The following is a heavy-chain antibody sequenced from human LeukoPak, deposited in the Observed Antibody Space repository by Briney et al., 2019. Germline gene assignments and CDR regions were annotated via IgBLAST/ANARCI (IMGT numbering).Heavy chain of an antibody. D-gene: IGHD2-2*01. Sequence: SDTLSLTCAVSGYSISTGRYWGWIRQPPGKGLEWIGSIYQSGSTYYNPSLKSRVTISVDTSKNQFSLNLRPVTAADTAVYYCARSLSTAGIDYWGQGTLVTLSS. CDR3: ARSLSTAGIDY. V-gene: IGHV4-38-2*01. J-gene: IGHJ4*02. CDR1: GYSISTGRY. CDR2: IYQSGST.